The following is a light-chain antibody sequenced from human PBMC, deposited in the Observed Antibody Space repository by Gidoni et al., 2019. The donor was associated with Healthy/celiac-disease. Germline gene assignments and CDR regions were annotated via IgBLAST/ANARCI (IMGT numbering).Light chain of an antibody. CDR3: CSYAGSRV. Sequence: QSALTQPASVSGSPGQSITISCTVTSSDVGSYNLVSWYQQHPGKAPKLMIYEVSKRPSGVSNRFSGSKSGNTASLTISGLQAEDEADYYCCSYAGSRVFGGGTKLTVL. CDR1: SSDVGSYNL. V-gene: IGLV2-23*02. J-gene: IGLJ3*02. CDR2: EVS.